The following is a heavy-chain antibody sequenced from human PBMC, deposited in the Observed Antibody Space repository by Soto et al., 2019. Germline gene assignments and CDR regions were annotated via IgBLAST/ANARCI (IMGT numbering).Heavy chain of an antibody. J-gene: IGHJ5*02. V-gene: IGHV3-23*01. Sequence: GGSLRLCCAASGVTFSSYAISLGRQAPGKGLEWVSAISGSGGSTYYADSVKGRFTISRDNSKNTLYLQMNSLRAEDTAVYYCANNFYGSGVNWSEPWGQGTPVNV. CDR2: ISGSGGST. CDR3: ANNFYGSGVNWSEP. D-gene: IGHD3-10*01. CDR1: GVTFSSYA.